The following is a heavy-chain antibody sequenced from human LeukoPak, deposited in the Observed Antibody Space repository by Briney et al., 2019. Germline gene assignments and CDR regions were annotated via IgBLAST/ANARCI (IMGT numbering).Heavy chain of an antibody. CDR2: INSASNTI. CDR1: GFTFSSYS. D-gene: IGHD3-10*01. CDR3: ARDGWFGDYNWFDP. Sequence: GGSLRLSCAASGFTFSSYSMNWVRQAPGKGLEWASYINSASNTIYYADSVKGRFTISRDNAKNSLYLQMNSLRAEDTAMYYCARDGWFGDYNWFDPWGQGTLVTVSS. J-gene: IGHJ5*02. V-gene: IGHV3-48*01.